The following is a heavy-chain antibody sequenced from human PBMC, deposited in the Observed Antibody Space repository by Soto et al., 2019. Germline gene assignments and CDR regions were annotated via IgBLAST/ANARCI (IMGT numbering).Heavy chain of an antibody. CDR2: ISSSSNTI. CDR3: ARDSPHPNDYGGYDAFDI. J-gene: IGHJ3*02. Sequence: PGGSLRLSCAASGFTFSSYSMNWVRQAPGKGLEWVSYISSSSNTIYYADSVKGRFTISRDNAENSLYLQMNSLRAEDTAVYYCARDSPHPNDYGGYDAFDIWGQGTMVTVSS. D-gene: IGHD4-17*01. CDR1: GFTFSSYS. V-gene: IGHV3-48*01.